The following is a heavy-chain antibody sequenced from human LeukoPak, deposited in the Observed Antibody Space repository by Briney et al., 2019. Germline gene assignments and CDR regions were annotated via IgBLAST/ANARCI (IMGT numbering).Heavy chain of an antibody. CDR2: IYHSGST. D-gene: IGHD1-26*01. Sequence: SETLSLTCAVSGGSISSSNWWSWVRQPPGKGLEWFGEIYHSGSTNYNPSLKSRVTISVDTSKNQFSLRLTSVTAADTAVYYCTRDHGRSIVLQWGQGTLVTVSS. CDR3: TRDHGRSIVLQ. CDR1: GGSISSSNW. J-gene: IGHJ4*02. V-gene: IGHV4-4*02.